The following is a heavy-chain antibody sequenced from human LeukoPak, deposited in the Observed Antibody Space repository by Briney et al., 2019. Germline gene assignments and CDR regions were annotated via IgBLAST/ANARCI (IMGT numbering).Heavy chain of an antibody. CDR3: AKVRGSGYYYFDY. CDR1: GFAFSSYA. J-gene: IGHJ4*02. CDR2: ISCSGGST. D-gene: IGHD3-3*01. V-gene: IGHV3-23*01. Sequence: GGSLRLSCAASGFAFSSYAMSWVRQAPGKGLEWVSAISCSGGSTYYADSVKGRFTISRDNSKNTLYLQMNSLRAEDTAVYYCAKVRGSGYYYFDYWGQGTLVTVSS.